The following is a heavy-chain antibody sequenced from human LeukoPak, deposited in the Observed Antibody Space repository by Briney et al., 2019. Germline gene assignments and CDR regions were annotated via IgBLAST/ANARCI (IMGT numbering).Heavy chain of an antibody. Sequence: PGGSLRLSCAAPGFTFRSYSMNWVSHASSKGRAEVSYISSCSITIYYAGSVQGRFTISRENAENSLYLQMNCLRGEEMVLYFCVSYGDDFNFDYWGQGRLDAVSS. CDR3: VSYGDDFNFDY. V-gene: IGHV3-48*04. CDR2: ISSCSITI. D-gene: IGHD5-18*01. J-gene: IGHJ4*02. CDR1: GFTFRSYS.